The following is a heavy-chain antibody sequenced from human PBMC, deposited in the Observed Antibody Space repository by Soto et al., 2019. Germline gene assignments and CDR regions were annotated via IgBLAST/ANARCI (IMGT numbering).Heavy chain of an antibody. CDR2: INSDGSST. V-gene: IGHV3-74*01. CDR1: GFTFSSYW. D-gene: IGHD3-3*01. Sequence: GGSLRLSCAASGFTFSSYWMHWVRQAPGKGLVWVSRINSDGSSTSYADSVKGRFTISRDNAKNTLYLQMNSLRAEDTAVYYCARGDFRSFGVVIIAAFDIWCQGTMVNVSS. J-gene: IGHJ3*02. CDR3: ARGDFRSFGVVIIAAFDI.